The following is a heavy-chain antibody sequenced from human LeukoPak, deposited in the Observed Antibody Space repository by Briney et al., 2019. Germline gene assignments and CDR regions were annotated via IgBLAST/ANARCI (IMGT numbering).Heavy chain of an antibody. CDR1: GYTFTSYG. Sequence: SVTVSCKASGYTFTSYGISWVRQAPGQGLEWMGGIIPIFGTANYAQKYQGRVTITADESTSTAYMELSGLRSEDTAVYYCAILTGYYLDYWGQGTLVTVSS. J-gene: IGHJ4*02. D-gene: IGHD3-9*01. CDR2: IIPIFGTA. V-gene: IGHV1-69*13. CDR3: AILTGYYLDY.